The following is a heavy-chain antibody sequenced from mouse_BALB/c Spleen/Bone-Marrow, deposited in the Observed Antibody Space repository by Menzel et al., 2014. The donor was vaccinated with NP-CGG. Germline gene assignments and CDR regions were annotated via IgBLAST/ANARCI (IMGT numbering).Heavy chain of an antibody. J-gene: IGHJ3*01. CDR2: ISSGSRTI. Sequence: EVKLVESGGGLVQPGGSRKLSCAASGFTFXSFGMHWVRQAPEKGLEWVAYISSGSRTIYYADTVKGRFTISRDNPKNTLCLQMTSLRSEDTAMYYCARNYDFWFGCWGQGTLVTVSA. D-gene: IGHD2-4*01. CDR1: GFTFXSFG. V-gene: IGHV5-17*02. CDR3: ARNYDFWFGC.